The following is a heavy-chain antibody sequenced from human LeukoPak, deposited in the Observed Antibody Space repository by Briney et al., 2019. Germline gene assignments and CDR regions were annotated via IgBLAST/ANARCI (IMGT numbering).Heavy chain of an antibody. V-gene: IGHV1-18*01. Sequence: ASVKVSCKASGYTFTSYGISWVRQAPGQGLEWMGWISAYNGNTNYAQKLQGRVTMTTDTSTSTAYMELRSRRSDATAVYYCARSDYYDSSGYYLSFDYWGQGTLVTVSS. J-gene: IGHJ4*02. CDR3: ARSDYYDSSGYYLSFDY. CDR1: GYTFTSYG. D-gene: IGHD3-22*01. CDR2: ISAYNGNT.